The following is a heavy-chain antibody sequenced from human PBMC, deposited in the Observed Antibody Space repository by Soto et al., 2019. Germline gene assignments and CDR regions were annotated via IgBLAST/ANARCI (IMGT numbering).Heavy chain of an antibody. D-gene: IGHD6-19*01. CDR3: ARGLRWGSGWAYFDY. J-gene: IGHJ4*02. Sequence: ASVKVSCKASGGTFSSHAITWVRQAPGQGLEWMGGIIPIFGTANYAQKFQGRLTIAADEFTSTAYMELRSLRSEDTAVYYCARGLRWGSGWAYFDYWGQGTLVTVSS. CDR1: GGTFSSHA. CDR2: IIPIFGTA. V-gene: IGHV1-69*13.